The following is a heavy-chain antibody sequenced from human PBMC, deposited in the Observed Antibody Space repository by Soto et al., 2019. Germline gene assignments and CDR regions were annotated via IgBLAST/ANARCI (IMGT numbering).Heavy chain of an antibody. V-gene: IGHV4-39*01. CDR1: GGSISSSSYY. D-gene: IGHD1-26*01. Sequence: SETLSLTCTVSGGSISSSSYYWGWIRQPPGKGLEWIGSIYYSGSTYYNPSLKSRVTISVDTSKNQFSLKLSSVTAADTAVYYCATASIVGPTFYYYYGMDVWGQGTTVTVSS. CDR2: IYYSGST. CDR3: ATASIVGPTFYYYYGMDV. J-gene: IGHJ6*02.